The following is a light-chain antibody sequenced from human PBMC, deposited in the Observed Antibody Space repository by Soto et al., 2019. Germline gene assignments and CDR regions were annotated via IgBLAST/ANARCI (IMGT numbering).Light chain of an antibody. J-gene: IGLJ1*01. CDR2: EFI. CDR1: SSDVGGYNY. Sequence: QSALTQPASVSGSPGQSITISCTGTSSDVGGYNYVSWYQQYPGKAPKLMIYEFIKRPSGVSNRFSGSKSGNTASLTISGLQAEYEADYYCTSYTGSSTYVFGTGTKLTVL. V-gene: IGLV2-14*01. CDR3: TSYTGSSTYV.